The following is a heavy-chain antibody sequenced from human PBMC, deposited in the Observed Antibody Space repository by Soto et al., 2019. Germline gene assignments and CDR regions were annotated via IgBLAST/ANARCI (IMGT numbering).Heavy chain of an antibody. CDR2: IKQDGSEK. V-gene: IGHV3-7*05. CDR1: GFTFSSYW. J-gene: IGHJ4*02. Sequence: PGGSLRLSCAASGFTFSSYWMSWVRQAPGKGLEWVANIKQDGSEKYYVDSVKGRFTISRDNAKNSLYLQVNSLRAEDTAVYYCAKDYDFWSASVNPYFDSWGLGTLVTVSS. D-gene: IGHD3-3*01. CDR3: AKDYDFWSASVNPYFDS.